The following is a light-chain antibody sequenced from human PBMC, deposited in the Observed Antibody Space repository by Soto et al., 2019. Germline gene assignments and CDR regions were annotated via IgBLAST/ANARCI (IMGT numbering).Light chain of an antibody. CDR3: AAWDDSLKGWV. CDR2: NNN. J-gene: IGLJ3*02. CDR1: SSNIGSGT. Sequence: QSILTQPPSASGTPGQRVTISCSGSSSNIGSGTAHWFQLLQGTAPKLLIYNNNQRPSGVPDRFSGSKSGTSAYLAISGLQSDDEADYHCAAWDDSLKGWVFGGGTKVTVL. V-gene: IGLV1-44*01.